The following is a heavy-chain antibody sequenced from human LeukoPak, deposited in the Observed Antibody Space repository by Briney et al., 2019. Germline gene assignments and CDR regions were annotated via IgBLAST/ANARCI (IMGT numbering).Heavy chain of an antibody. CDR1: GGSISSGSYY. Sequence: SETLSLTCTVSGGSISSGSYYWSWIRQPAGKGLEWIGRIYTSGNTNYNPSLKSRVTISVDTSKNQFSLKLSSVTAADTAVYYCARGGNHQWLVPSAFDIWGQGTMVTVSS. J-gene: IGHJ3*02. D-gene: IGHD6-19*01. V-gene: IGHV4-61*02. CDR3: ARGGNHQWLVPSAFDI. CDR2: IYTSGNT.